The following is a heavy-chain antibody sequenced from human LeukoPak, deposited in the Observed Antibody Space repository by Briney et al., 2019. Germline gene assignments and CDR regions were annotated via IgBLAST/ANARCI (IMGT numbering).Heavy chain of an antibody. Sequence: SETLSLTCTVSGGSISSYYWSWIRQPPGKGLEWIGYIYYSGSTNYNPSLKSRATISVDTSKNQFSLKLSSVTAADTAVYYGARDGYDGMDYWGQGTLVAVSS. J-gene: IGHJ4*02. D-gene: IGHD5-12*01. CDR3: ARDGYDGMDY. V-gene: IGHV4-59*01. CDR2: IYYSGST. CDR1: GGSISSYY.